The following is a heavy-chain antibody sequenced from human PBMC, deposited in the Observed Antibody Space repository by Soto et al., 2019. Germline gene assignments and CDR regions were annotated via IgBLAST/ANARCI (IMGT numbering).Heavy chain of an antibody. CDR1: GGSLSSHF. V-gene: IGHV4-59*11. D-gene: IGHD3-22*01. CDR2: IFYTGIT. Sequence: YTLSLTCTVSGGSLSSHFWAWIRQPPGKGLEWVGYIFYTGITNYNPSLQSRVSISVDTSKERFSLTLNSVTAADTAVYYCARGGYDFSGVNFDEGFDFWGQGIPVTVSS. CDR3: ARGGYDFSGVNFDEGFDF. J-gene: IGHJ3*01.